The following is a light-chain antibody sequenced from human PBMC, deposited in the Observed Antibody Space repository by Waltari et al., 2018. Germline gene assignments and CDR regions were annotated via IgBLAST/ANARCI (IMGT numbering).Light chain of an antibody. CDR2: KVS. CDR3: MQGTHWPPWT. V-gene: IGKV2-30*01. J-gene: IGKJ1*01. CDR1: QSLVYSDGNTY. Sequence: VVMTQSPLSLPITLGQPASIPSWSSQSLVYSDGNTYLNWFQHRPGQSPRRLIYKVSNRDSGIPDRFSGSGSGTDFTLKISRVEAEDVGVYYCMQGTHWPPWTFGQGTKVEIK.